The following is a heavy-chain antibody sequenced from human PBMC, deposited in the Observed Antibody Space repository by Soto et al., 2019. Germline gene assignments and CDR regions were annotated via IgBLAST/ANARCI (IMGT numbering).Heavy chain of an antibody. CDR3: AVVVVAATPILGWFDP. J-gene: IGHJ5*02. V-gene: IGHV4-39*01. Sequence: SETLSLTCTVSGGSISSSSYYWGWIRQPPGKGLEWIGSIYYSGSTYYNPSLKSRVTISVDTSKNQFSLKLSSVTAADTAVYYCAVVVVAATPILGWFDPWGQGTLVTVSS. CDR1: GGSISSSSYY. D-gene: IGHD2-15*01. CDR2: IYYSGST.